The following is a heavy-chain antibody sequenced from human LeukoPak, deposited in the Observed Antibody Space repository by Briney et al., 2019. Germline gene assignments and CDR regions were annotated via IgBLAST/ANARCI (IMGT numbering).Heavy chain of an antibody. V-gene: IGHV4-34*01. J-gene: IGHJ3*02. CDR2: IYYSGTT. Sequence: SETLPLTCAVYGGSFSGYYWGWIRQPPGKGLEWIGNIYYSGTTYYNPSLKSRVTISVDTSKNKFSLKLSSVTAADTAVYYCAIDVDSTMVDAFDIWGQGTMVTVSS. CDR1: GGSFSGYY. D-gene: IGHD5-18*01. CDR3: AIDVDSTMVDAFDI.